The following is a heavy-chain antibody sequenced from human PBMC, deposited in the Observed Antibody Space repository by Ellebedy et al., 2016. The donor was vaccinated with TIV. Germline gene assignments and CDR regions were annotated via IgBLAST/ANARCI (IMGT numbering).Heavy chain of an antibody. CDR1: GYIFNTFG. CDR2: ISVYNGNS. CDR3: ARDKYSGRISATPGLSGLSLGDS. Sequence: ASVKVSXXASGYIFNTFGITWVRQAPGQGLEWMGWISVYNGNSKYAQKFQGRVTMTTDTSTSTAYMELRDLTSDDTAVYFCARDKYSGRISATPGLSGLSLGDSWGQGTLVTVSS. D-gene: IGHD3-9*01. J-gene: IGHJ4*02. V-gene: IGHV1-18*01.